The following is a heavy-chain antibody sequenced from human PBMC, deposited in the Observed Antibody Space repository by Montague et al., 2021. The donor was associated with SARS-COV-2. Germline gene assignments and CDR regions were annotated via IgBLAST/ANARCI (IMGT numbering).Heavy chain of an antibody. CDR3: ARDTRITMIVVVQGYGMDV. D-gene: IGHD3-22*01. CDR1: GGSISSSSYY. Sequence: SETLSLTCTGSGGSISSSSYYWGWIRQPPGKGLEWIGSIYYSGSTYYNPSLKSRVTISVDTSKNQFSLKLSSVTAADTAVYYCARDTRITMIVVVQGYGMDVGGQGTTVTVSS. CDR2: IYYSGST. V-gene: IGHV4-39*07. J-gene: IGHJ6*02.